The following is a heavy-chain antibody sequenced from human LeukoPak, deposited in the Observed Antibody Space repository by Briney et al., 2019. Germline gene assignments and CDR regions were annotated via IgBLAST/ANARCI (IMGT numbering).Heavy chain of an antibody. V-gene: IGHV4-4*07. CDR3: ARNYGPRTFDYYYYYLDV. Sequence: PETLSLTRTVAAPSTTTNYWSWIRQPAGKGLEWIGRIYTSGSTNYNPSLKSRVTISVDAPKNQFSLKLSSVTAADTAVYYCARNYGPRTFDYYYYYLDVWGKGTTDPVSS. CDR2: IYTSGST. J-gene: IGHJ6*03. CDR1: APSTTTNY. D-gene: IGHD3-10*01.